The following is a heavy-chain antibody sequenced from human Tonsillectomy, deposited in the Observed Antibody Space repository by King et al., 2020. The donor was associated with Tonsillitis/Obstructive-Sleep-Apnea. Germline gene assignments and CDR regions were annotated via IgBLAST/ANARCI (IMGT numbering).Heavy chain of an antibody. CDR3: ARFTPNYYDVSGYPYYFDY. V-gene: IGHV4-39*01. CDR1: GVSISSTSYY. J-gene: IGHJ4*02. CDR2: IFSTGST. D-gene: IGHD3-22*01. Sequence: QLQESGPGLVKPSETLSLTCSVSGVSISSTSYYWGWIRQPPGKGLEWIANIFSTGSTYYNPSLKSRVTISVDTSKNRVSLKLSSVTAADTALYYCARFTPNYYDVSGYPYYFDYWGQGPLVTVSS.